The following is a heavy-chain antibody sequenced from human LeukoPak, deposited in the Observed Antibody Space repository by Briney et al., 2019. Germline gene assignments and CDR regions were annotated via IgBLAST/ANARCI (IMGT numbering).Heavy chain of an antibody. CDR2: INHSGTT. CDR3: ARGAVVRGKDFDY. J-gene: IGHJ4*02. CDR1: GGSISSFY. Sequence: PSETLSLTCTVSGGSISSFYWSWIRQPPGKGLEWIGEINHSGTTNCNPSLKSRVTISVDTPKNQFSLKLSSVTAADTAVYYCARGAVVRGKDFDYWGQGTLVTVSS. D-gene: IGHD3-16*01. V-gene: IGHV4-34*01.